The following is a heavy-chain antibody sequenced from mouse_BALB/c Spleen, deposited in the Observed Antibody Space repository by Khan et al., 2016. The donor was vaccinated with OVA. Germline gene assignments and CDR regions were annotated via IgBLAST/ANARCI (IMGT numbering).Heavy chain of an antibody. Sequence: VKVEESGPGLVAPSQSLSITCTISGFSLTNYGVHWVRQPPGKGLEWLVVIWSDGSTTYNSALKSRLSISKDNSKSQVFLKMNSLQTDDTAMYYCARQPYYHYYVMDYWGQGTSVTVSS. J-gene: IGHJ4*01. D-gene: IGHD2-10*01. CDR3: ARQPYYHYYVMDY. CDR2: IWSDGST. CDR1: GFSLTNYG. V-gene: IGHV2-6-1*01.